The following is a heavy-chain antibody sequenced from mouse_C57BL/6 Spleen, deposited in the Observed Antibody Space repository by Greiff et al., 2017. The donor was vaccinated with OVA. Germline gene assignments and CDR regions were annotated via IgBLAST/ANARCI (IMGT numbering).Heavy chain of an antibody. CDR2: ISSGSSTI. D-gene: IGHD1-1*01. CDR3: ARPGNYYGSNWYFDV. J-gene: IGHJ1*03. Sequence: EVQGVESGGGLVKPGGSLKLSCAASGFTFSDYGMHWVRQAPEKGLEWVAYISSGSSTIYYADTVKGRFTISRDNAKNTLFLQMTSLRSEDTAMYYCARPGNYYGSNWYFDVWGTGTTVTVSS. CDR1: GFTFSDYG. V-gene: IGHV5-17*01.